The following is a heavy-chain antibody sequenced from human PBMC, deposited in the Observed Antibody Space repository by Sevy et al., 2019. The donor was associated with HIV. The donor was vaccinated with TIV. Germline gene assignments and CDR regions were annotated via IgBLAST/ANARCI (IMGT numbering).Heavy chain of an antibody. CDR2: ISGSARST. CDR1: GFTFTSYA. CDR3: AKDGHYYDSSGDYSNYFDY. V-gene: IGHV3-23*01. D-gene: IGHD3-22*01. J-gene: IGHJ4*02. Sequence: GGSRRLSCAASGFTFTSYAMSWVRQAPGKGLEWVSAISGSARSTYYADSVKGRFTISRDNSKNTLYLLINSLRAEDTAIYYCAKDGHYYDSSGDYSNYFDYWGQGTLVTVSS.